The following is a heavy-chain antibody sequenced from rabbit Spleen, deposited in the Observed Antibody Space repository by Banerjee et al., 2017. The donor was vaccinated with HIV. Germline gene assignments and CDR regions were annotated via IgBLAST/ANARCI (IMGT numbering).Heavy chain of an antibody. V-gene: IGHV1S45*01. CDR3: ARDTSTSFSSYGMDL. CDR1: GFSFSDRDV. Sequence: QQQLEESGGGLVKPEGSLTLTCKASGFSFSDRDVMCWVRQAPGKGLEWIACINAATGKPVYATWAKGRFTTSKTSSTTVTLQMTSLTAADTATYFCARDTSTSFSSYGMDLWGPGTLVTVS. J-gene: IGHJ6*01. CDR2: INAATGKP. D-gene: IGHD1-1*01.